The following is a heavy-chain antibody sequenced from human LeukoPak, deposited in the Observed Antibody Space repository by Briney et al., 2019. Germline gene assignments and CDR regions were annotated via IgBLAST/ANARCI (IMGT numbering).Heavy chain of an antibody. J-gene: IGHJ4*02. Sequence: PGGSLRLSCAASGFTFSNAWMNWVRQAPGKGLEWVSAISGSGGSTYYADSVKGRFTISRDNSKNTLYLQMNSLRAEDTAVYYCANSSPITMVRGVIIEDYWGQGTLVTVSS. CDR3: ANSSPITMVRGVIIEDY. CDR2: ISGSGGST. D-gene: IGHD3-10*01. CDR1: GFTFSNAW. V-gene: IGHV3-23*01.